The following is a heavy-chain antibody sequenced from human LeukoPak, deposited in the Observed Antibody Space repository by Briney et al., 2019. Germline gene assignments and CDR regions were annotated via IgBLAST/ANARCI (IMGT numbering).Heavy chain of an antibody. D-gene: IGHD2-2*01. CDR2: IIPILGIA. Sequence: SVKVSCKASGGTFSSYTISWVRQAPGQGLEWMGRIIPILGIANYAQKFQGRVTITADKSTSTAYMELSGLRSEDTAVYYCARTIVVPAALGDWFDPWGQGTLVTVSS. CDR1: GGTFSSYT. J-gene: IGHJ5*02. CDR3: ARTIVVPAALGDWFDP. V-gene: IGHV1-69*02.